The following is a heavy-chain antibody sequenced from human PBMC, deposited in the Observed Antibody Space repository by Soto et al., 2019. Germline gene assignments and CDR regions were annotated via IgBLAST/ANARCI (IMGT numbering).Heavy chain of an antibody. V-gene: IGHV1-18*01. CDR3: VRVLALYGMDV. CDR2: ISAYNGNI. J-gene: IGHJ6*02. CDR1: GYRKSCYG. Sequence: GASAKVSCKDSGYRKSCYGISWLRRAPGQGLEWMGWISAYNGNINYAQNLQDRVTMTTDTSTSTAYMELRSLRSDDTAVYYCVRVLALYGMDVWGQGTTVTVSS.